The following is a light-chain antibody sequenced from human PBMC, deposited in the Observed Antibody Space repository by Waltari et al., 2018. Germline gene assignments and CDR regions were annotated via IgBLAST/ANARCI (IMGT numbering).Light chain of an antibody. CDR3: QHHVRLPAT. V-gene: IGKV3-20*01. J-gene: IGKJ1*01. CDR2: ATS. CDR1: QDIGHY. Sequence: SPGGRATLSCRARQDIGHYLAWYQQKPGQAPRLLIYATSTRAAGIPDRFSGSGSGADFSLTITRLEPEDFAVYYCQHHVRLPATFGQGTKV.